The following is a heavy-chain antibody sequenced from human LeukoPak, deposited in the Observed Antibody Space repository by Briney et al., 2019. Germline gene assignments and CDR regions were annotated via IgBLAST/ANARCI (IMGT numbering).Heavy chain of an antibody. J-gene: IGHJ6*03. V-gene: IGHV3-53*01. D-gene: IGHD5-18*01. CDR3: ARDGAMATRYYYMDV. CDR1: GFTVSSND. CDR2: IRKNAST. Sequence: GGSLRLSCAASGFTVSSNDITWVRQAPGKGLEWVAVIRKNASTYYADTVKGRFIISRDNAKNSLYLQMNSLRAEDTAVYYCARDGAMATRYYYMDVWGKGTTVTISS.